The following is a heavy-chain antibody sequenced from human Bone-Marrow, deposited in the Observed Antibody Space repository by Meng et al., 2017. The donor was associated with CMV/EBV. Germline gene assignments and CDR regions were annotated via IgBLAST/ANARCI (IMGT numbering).Heavy chain of an antibody. V-gene: IGHV2-5*02. CDR2: IYWDDSK. CDR1: GFSLDTSGVG. J-gene: IGHJ1*01. Sequence: QITLTEFGPTLVKPTQTLTLTCTFSGFSLDTSGVGVGWIRLPPGKALEWLALIYWDDSKHYSSSLKSRLTITKDTFKNQVVLTMTNMDPVDTATYFCSYRPSSYSGSNFAWGQGTLVTVSS. D-gene: IGHD1-26*01. CDR3: SYRPSSYSGSNFA.